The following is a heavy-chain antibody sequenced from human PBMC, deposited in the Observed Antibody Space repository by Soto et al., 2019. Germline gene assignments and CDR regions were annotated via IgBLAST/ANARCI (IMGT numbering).Heavy chain of an antibody. CDR1: GGSFSGYY. D-gene: IGHD2-8*02. CDR3: ARGKRVLSGTEYFQH. V-gene: IGHV4-34*01. CDR2: INHSGST. Sequence: PSETLSLTCAVYGGSFSGYYWSWIRQPPGKGLEWIGEINHSGSTNYNPSLKSRVTISVDTSKNQFSLKLSSVTAADTAVYYCARGKRVLSGTEYFQHWGQGTLVTVSS. J-gene: IGHJ1*01.